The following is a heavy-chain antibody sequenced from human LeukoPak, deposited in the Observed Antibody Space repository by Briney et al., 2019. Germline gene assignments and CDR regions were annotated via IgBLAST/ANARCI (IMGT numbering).Heavy chain of an antibody. J-gene: IGHJ4*02. CDR2: IYYSGNT. Sequence: PSETLSLTCTVFGHSINTGYYWGWIRQPPGKGLEWIGSIYYSGNTYYNASLKSQVSISIDTSKNQFSLRLTSVTAADTAVYYCARQTGSGLFILPGGQGTLVTVSS. V-gene: IGHV4-38-2*02. CDR3: ARQTGSGLFILP. D-gene: IGHD3/OR15-3a*01. CDR1: GHSINTGYY.